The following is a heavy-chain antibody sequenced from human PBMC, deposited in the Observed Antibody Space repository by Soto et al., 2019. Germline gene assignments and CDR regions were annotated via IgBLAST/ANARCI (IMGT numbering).Heavy chain of an antibody. D-gene: IGHD3-3*01. J-gene: IGHJ1*01. CDR1: CFTLSSHG. V-gene: IGHV1-18*01. Sequence: APVEVSFKGSCFTLSSHGISWVRQAPGQGLEWMGWISAYNGNTNYAQKLQGRVTMTTDTSTSTAYMELRSLRSDDTAVYYCARVLLRFWSGYGYFQHWGQGTLVTVSS. CDR2: ISAYNGNT. CDR3: ARVLLRFWSGYGYFQH.